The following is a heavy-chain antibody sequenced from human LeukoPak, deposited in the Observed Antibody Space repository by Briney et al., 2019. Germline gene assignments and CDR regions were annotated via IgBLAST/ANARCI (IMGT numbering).Heavy chain of an antibody. CDR1: GSTVSSNY. V-gene: IGHV3-53*01. J-gene: IGHJ4*02. CDR2: IYSGGST. Sequence: PGGSLRLSCAASGSTVSSNYMSWVRQAPGKGLEWVSVIYSGGSTYYADSVKGRFTISRDNSKNTLYLQMNSLRAEDTAVYYCASRGYSYGYNFDYWGQGTLVTVSS. D-gene: IGHD5-18*01. CDR3: ASRGYSYGYNFDY.